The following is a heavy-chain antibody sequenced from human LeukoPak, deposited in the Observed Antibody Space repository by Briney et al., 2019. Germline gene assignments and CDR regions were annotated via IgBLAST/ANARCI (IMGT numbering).Heavy chain of an antibody. CDR3: ARRARGYCSSTSCYPFDY. D-gene: IGHD2-2*01. V-gene: IGHV4-34*01. Sequence: SETLSLTCAVYGGSFSGYYWSWIRQPPGKGLEWIGEINHSGSTNYNPSLKSRVTISVDTSKNQFSLKLSSVTAADTAVYCCARRARGYCSSTSCYPFDYWGQGTLVTVSS. J-gene: IGHJ4*02. CDR2: INHSGST. CDR1: GGSFSGYY.